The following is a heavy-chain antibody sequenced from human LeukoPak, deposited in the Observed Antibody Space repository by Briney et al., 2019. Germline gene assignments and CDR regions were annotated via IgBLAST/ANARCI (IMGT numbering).Heavy chain of an antibody. CDR1: GFTFDDYA. CDR2: ISWNSGRS. J-gene: IGHJ4*02. CDR3: ARSRMKDQLLFGYYFDY. D-gene: IGHD2-2*01. V-gene: IGHV3-9*03. Sequence: GGSLRLSCAASGFTFDDYAMHWVRHAPGKGLEWVSGISWNSGRSDYAYSVKGRFTISRDNAKNSLYLQMNSLRAEDMAFYYCARSRMKDQLLFGYYFDYWGQGALVAVPS.